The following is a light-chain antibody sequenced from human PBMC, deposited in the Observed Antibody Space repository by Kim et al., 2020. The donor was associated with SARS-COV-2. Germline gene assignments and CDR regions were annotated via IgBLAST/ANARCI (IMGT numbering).Light chain of an antibody. J-gene: IGKJ4*01. Sequence: SASGGDSHTHTSRASESMHNWLVWYEQNREKAPDLVICSASTVESGVPSMLSGSGCGTDYTLNISSLQPDDFETYYCQQDNSHPLIFGGGNK. CDR1: ESMHNW. CDR3: QQDNSHPLI. V-gene: IGKV1-5*03. CDR2: SAS.